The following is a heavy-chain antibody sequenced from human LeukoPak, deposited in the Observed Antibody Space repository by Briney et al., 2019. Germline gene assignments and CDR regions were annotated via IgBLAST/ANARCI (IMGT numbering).Heavy chain of an antibody. CDR3: ARVDSGTYYMPFDY. CDR2: IYHSGTT. J-gene: IGHJ4*02. V-gene: IGHV4-59*02. D-gene: IGHD1-26*01. CDR1: GGSVIPYY. Sequence: PSETLSLTCTVSGGSVIPYYWSWIRQPPGKGLEWIGYIYHSGTTNYSPPLKGRATLSVDTSKNQISLRLSSVTAADTAVYFCARVDSGTYYMPFDYWGQGSLVTVSS.